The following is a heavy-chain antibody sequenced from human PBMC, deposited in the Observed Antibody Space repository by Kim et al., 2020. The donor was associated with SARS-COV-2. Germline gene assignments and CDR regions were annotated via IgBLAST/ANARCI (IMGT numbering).Heavy chain of an antibody. J-gene: IGHJ6*02. CDR1: GYTFTSYY. CDR3: AREKVNYEILTGYTSGTRYCRDV. Sequence: ASVKVSCKASGYTFTSYYMHWVRQAPGQGLEWMGIINPSGGSTSNAQKFQGRVTLTRDPSTSTAYIELSSLRSEDTAVYYCAREKVNYEILTGYTSGTRYCRDVGGQGTTFTVSS. CDR2: INPSGGST. D-gene: IGHD3-9*01. V-gene: IGHV1-46*01.